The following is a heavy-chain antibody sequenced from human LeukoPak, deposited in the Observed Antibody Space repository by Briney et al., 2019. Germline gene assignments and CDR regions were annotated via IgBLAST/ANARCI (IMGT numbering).Heavy chain of an antibody. CDR1: GFTFCGSA. CDR2: IRSKANSYAT. J-gene: IGHJ4*02. D-gene: IGHD5-18*01. CDR3: TRFVDTSMVTFHDY. Sequence: GGSLRLSCAAPGFTFCGSAMHWVRQASGKGLEWVGRIRSKANSYATAYAASVKGRFTISRDDSKNTAYLQMNSLKTEDTAVYYCTRFVDTSMVTFHDYWGQGTLVTVSS. V-gene: IGHV3-73*01.